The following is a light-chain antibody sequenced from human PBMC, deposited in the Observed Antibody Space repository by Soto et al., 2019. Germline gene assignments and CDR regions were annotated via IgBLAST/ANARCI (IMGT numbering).Light chain of an antibody. J-gene: IGLJ1*01. CDR2: GDN. Sequence: QSVLAQPPSVSAAPGQKVTISCSGSSSNIGGNSVSWYQQLPGTAPKLLIYGDNKRPSGIPDRFSGSKSGTSATLGITGFQTGDEADYYCGSWDSSLSAYVFGTGTKVTVL. CDR1: SSNIGGNS. V-gene: IGLV1-51*01. CDR3: GSWDSSLSAYV.